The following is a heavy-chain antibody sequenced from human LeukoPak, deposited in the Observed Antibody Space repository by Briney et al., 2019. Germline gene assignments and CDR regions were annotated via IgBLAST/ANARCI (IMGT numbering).Heavy chain of an antibody. CDR1: GYTFTGYY. Sequence: AASVKVSCKASGYTFTGYYMHWVRQAPGQGLEWMGWINPNSGGTNYAQKFQGRVTMTRDTSISTAYMELSRLRSDDTAVYYCARGAHYHGSSQGYDYWGQGTLVTVSS. CDR3: ARGAHYHGSSQGYDY. CDR2: INPNSGGT. J-gene: IGHJ4*02. D-gene: IGHD3-22*01. V-gene: IGHV1-2*02.